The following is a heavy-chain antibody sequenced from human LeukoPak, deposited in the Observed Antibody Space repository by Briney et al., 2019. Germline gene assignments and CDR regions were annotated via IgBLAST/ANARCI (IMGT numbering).Heavy chain of an antibody. CDR3: AKSQGLWFGELGNWFDP. J-gene: IGHJ5*02. D-gene: IGHD3-10*01. V-gene: IGHV3-30*18. Sequence: PGRSLRLSCAASGFTFSSYGMHWVRQAPGKGLEWVAVISYDGSNKHYADSVKGRFTISRDNSKNTLYLLMNSLRAEDTAVYYCAKSQGLWFGELGNWFDPWGQGTLVTVSS. CDR2: ISYDGSNK. CDR1: GFTFSSYG.